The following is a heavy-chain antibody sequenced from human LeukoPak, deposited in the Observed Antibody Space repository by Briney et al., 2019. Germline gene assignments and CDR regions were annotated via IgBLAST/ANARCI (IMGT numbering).Heavy chain of an antibody. CDR1: GGSISSGDYY. V-gene: IGHV4-30-4*01. Sequence: SETLSLTCTVSGGSISSGDYYWSWTRQPPGKGLEWIGYIYYSGSTYYNPSLKSRVTISVDTSKNQCSLKLSSVTAADTAMYYCARDRGRHSYYYGMDVWGQGTTVTVSS. J-gene: IGHJ6*02. CDR3: ARDRGRHSYYYGMDV. CDR2: IYYSGST. D-gene: IGHD1-1*01.